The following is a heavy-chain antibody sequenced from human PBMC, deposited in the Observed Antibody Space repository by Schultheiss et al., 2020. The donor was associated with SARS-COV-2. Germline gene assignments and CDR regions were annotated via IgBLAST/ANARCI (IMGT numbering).Heavy chain of an antibody. CDR2: IYYSGST. CDR3: ARAHIDYAAFDI. CDR1: GGSISSYY. D-gene: IGHD4-17*01. V-gene: IGHV4-59*12. J-gene: IGHJ3*02. Sequence: SETLSLTCTVSGGSISSYYWSWIRQPPGKGLEWIGYIYYSGSTNYNPSLKSRVTISVDTSKNQFSLKLSSVTAADTAVYYCARAHIDYAAFDIWGQGTMVTVSS.